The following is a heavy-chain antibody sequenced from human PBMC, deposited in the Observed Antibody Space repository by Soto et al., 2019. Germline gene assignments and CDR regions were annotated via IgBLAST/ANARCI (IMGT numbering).Heavy chain of an antibody. CDR3: ARDGVQEAVGGSSSWSHYYYYYGMDV. J-gene: IGHJ6*02. Sequence: GGSLRLSCAASGFTFSSYSMNWVRQAPGKGLEWVSSISSSSSYIYYADSVKGRFTISRDNAKNSLYLQMNSLRAEDTAVYYCARDGVQEAVGGSSSWSHYYYYYGMDVWGQGTTVTVSS. D-gene: IGHD6-13*01. CDR1: GFTFSSYS. V-gene: IGHV3-21*01. CDR2: ISSSSSYI.